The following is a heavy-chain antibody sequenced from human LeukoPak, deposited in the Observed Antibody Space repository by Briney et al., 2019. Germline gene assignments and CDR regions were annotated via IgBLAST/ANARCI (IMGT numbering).Heavy chain of an antibody. CDR1: GFTFSNYP. CDR3: ARESFQSLAGYLDY. V-gene: IGHV3-23*01. J-gene: IGHJ4*02. D-gene: IGHD6-19*01. CDR2: ISGGVYTT. Sequence: PAGSLRPSCAASGFTFSNYPMTWVRHPQGKGLEWVSGISGGVYTTYYADSEKDRFTISGYNSRNTLYLQMNSLRVADTAVYFCARESFQSLAGYLDYWGQGSLVTVSS.